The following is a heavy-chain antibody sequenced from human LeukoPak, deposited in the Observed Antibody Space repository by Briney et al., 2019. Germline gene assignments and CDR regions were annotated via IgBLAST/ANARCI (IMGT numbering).Heavy chain of an antibody. V-gene: IGHV4-39*07. CDR3: AGDLLGPTGGFGY. J-gene: IGHJ4*02. Sequence: KPSETPSLTCTVSGGSISSDTYYWGWIRQPPGKGLEWIGSIYYTRTTYYNPSLKSRVTISVDTSKNQFSLNLNSVTAADSAVYYCAGDLLGPTGGFGYWGQGTLVTVSS. CDR2: IYYTRTT. CDR1: GGSISSDTYY. D-gene: IGHD3-16*01.